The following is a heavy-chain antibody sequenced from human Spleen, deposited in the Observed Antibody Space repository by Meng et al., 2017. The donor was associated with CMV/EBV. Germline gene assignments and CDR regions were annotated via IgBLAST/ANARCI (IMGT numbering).Heavy chain of an antibody. Sequence: GESLKISCAASEVTFSSFWMSWVRQAPGKGLEWVANINQDGRGKYYVDSVRGRFTISRDNAKNSLYLQMNSLRAEDTAVYYCTRPNEWELGEGAFDIWGQGTMVTVSS. D-gene: IGHD1-26*01. J-gene: IGHJ3*02. CDR1: EVTFSSFW. V-gene: IGHV3-7*01. CDR2: INQDGRGK. CDR3: TRPNEWELGEGAFDI.